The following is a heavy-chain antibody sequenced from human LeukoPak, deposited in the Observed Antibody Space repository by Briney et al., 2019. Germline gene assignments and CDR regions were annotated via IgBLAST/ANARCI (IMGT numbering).Heavy chain of an antibody. CDR3: AGSGSYNY. D-gene: IGHD1-26*01. J-gene: IGHJ4*02. CDR2: IKQDGSEK. Sequence: GGSLRLSCAASGLTFSSYWMSWVRQAPGKGLEWVANIKQDGSEKYYVDSVKGRFTISRDNAKNSLYLQMNSLRAEDTAVYYCAGSGSYNYWGQGTLVTVSS. CDR1: GLTFSSYW. V-gene: IGHV3-7*01.